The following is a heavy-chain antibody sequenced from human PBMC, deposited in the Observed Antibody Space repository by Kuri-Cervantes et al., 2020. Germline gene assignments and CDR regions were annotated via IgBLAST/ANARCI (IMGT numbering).Heavy chain of an antibody. Sequence: SETLSLTCTVSGGSISSGGYYWSWIHQHPGKGLEWIGYIYYSGSTNYNPSLKSRVTISVDTSKNQFSLKLSSVTAADTAVYYCARDGWGRGHERKFDYWGQGTLVTVSS. CDR3: ARDGWGRGHERKFDY. J-gene: IGHJ4*02. D-gene: IGHD2-8*02. CDR1: GGSISSGGYY. V-gene: IGHV4-61*08. CDR2: IYYSGST.